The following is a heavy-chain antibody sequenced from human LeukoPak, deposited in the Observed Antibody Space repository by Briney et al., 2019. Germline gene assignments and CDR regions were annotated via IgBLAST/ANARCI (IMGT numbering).Heavy chain of an antibody. Sequence: ASVKVSCKASGYTFTGYYMHWVRQAPGQGLEWMGWINPNSGGTNYAQKFQGRVTMTRDTSISTAYMELSRLRSDDTAVYYCARGASGSYFSLTPIDYWGQGTLATVSS. V-gene: IGHV1-2*02. CDR3: ARGASGSYFSLTPIDY. CDR1: GYTFTGYY. D-gene: IGHD1-26*01. J-gene: IGHJ4*02. CDR2: INPNSGGT.